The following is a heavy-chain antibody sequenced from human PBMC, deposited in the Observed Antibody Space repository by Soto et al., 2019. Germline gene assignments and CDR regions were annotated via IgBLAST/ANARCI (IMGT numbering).Heavy chain of an antibody. CDR1: GYTFTSYG. CDR3: ARDADDSSSWPYYYYGMDV. V-gene: IGHV1-18*01. CDR2: ISAYNGNT. D-gene: IGHD6-13*01. Sequence: GASVKVSCKASGYTFTSYGISWVRQAPGQGLEWMGWISAYNGNTNYAQKLQGRVTMTTDTSTSTAYMELRSLRSDDTAVYYCARDADDSSSWPYYYYGMDVWGQGTTVTVSS. J-gene: IGHJ6*02.